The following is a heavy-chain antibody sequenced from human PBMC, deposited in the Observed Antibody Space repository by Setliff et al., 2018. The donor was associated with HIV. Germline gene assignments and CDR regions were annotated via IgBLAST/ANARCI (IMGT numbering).Heavy chain of an antibody. D-gene: IGHD6-19*01. CDR2: IKSKTDGGTT. J-gene: IGHJ4*02. Sequence: GSLRLSCAASGFPFSTAWMSWVRQAPGKGLEWVGRIKSKTDGGTTGHAAPVKGRFTISRDDSKNTLYLQMNSLKTEDTAVYYCTTGLQHHSSGFDYWGQGTLVTVSS. CDR3: TTGLQHHSSGFDY. CDR1: GFPFSTAW. V-gene: IGHV3-15*01.